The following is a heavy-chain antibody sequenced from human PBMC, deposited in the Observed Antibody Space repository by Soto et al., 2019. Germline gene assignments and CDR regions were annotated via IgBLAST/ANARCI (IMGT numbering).Heavy chain of an antibody. V-gene: IGHV1-69*12. CDR1: GGTFSTDS. CDR2: IIPMFGTA. Sequence: QVQLVQSGAEEKKPGSSVKVSCKASGGTFSTDSISWVRQAPGQGLEWMGGIIPMFGTANNAQKFQGRVTITADESTSTAYMELSSLRSEDTAVYFCAREIDGYYGMDVWGQGTTVTVAS. CDR3: AREIDGYYGMDV. J-gene: IGHJ6*02.